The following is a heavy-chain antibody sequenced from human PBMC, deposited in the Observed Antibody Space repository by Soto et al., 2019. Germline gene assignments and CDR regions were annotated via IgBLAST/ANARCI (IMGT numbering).Heavy chain of an antibody. Sequence: QVRLVESGGGVVQPGRSLRLSCTASGFSFSSYAMYWFRQPPGKGLEWVAVISHDGINKHYADSVKGRVTVSRDNSNHSRDLQLNSRRGEDTAMYYCARDLYSSDYFVKWFEPWGQGTLVTVSS. V-gene: IGHV3-30-3*01. CDR1: GFSFSSYA. D-gene: IGHD6-19*01. CDR2: ISHDGINK. CDR3: ARDLYSSDYFVKWFEP. J-gene: IGHJ5*02.